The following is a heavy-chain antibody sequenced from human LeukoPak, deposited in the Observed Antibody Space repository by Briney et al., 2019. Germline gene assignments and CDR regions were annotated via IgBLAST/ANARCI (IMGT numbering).Heavy chain of an antibody. CDR3: ARGVRYYDFWSGYYPGYYYMDV. D-gene: IGHD3-3*01. Sequence: GASVTVSCTSSAYTFTSYDINWVRQAHGQGLEWMGWMNPNSGNTGYAQKFQGRVTMTRNTSISTAYMELSSLRSEDTAVYYCARGVRYYDFWSGYYPGYYYMDVWGKGTTVTVSS. V-gene: IGHV1-8*01. CDR2: MNPNSGNT. CDR1: AYTFTSYD. J-gene: IGHJ6*03.